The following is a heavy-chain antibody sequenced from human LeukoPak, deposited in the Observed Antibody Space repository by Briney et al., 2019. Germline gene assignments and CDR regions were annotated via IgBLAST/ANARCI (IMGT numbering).Heavy chain of an antibody. Sequence: KPGESLKISCKGSGYSFTSYWIGWVRQMPGKGLKWMGIIYPGDSDTRYSPSFQGQVTISADKSISTAYLQWSSLKASDTAMYYCARRRYYGSGSYAPFDYWGQGTLVTVSS. J-gene: IGHJ4*02. D-gene: IGHD3-10*01. CDR3: ARRRYYGSGSYAPFDY. CDR2: IYPGDSDT. V-gene: IGHV5-51*03. CDR1: GYSFTSYW.